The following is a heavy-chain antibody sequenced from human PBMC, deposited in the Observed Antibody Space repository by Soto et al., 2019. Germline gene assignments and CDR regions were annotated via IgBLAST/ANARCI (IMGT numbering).Heavy chain of an antibody. CDR3: ARNAVVSAALDP. V-gene: IGHV4-4*02. J-gene: IGHJ5*02. D-gene: IGHD2-2*01. CDR2: VYHSGSA. CDR1: GASISSSHW. Sequence: PSETLSLTCDVSGASISSSHWWCWLRQPPGKGLEWIGEVYHSGSANYNPSLESRVTMPVDKSKNQFSLRLSSVTAADTALYYCARNAVVSAALDPWGQGTLVTVSS.